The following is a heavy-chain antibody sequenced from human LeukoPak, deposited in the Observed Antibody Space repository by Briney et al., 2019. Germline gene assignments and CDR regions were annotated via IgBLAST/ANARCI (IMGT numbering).Heavy chain of an antibody. CDR3: ARGHSSGWYVSDYYYMDV. D-gene: IGHD6-19*01. V-gene: IGHV4-61*02. CDR1: GGSISSGSYY. Sequence: SETLSLTCTVSGGSISSGSYYWSWIRQPAGKGLEWIGRIYTSGSTNYNPSLKSRVTISVDTSKNQFSLKLSSVTAADTAVYYCARGHSSGWYVSDYYYMDVWGKGTAVTISS. J-gene: IGHJ6*03. CDR2: IYTSGST.